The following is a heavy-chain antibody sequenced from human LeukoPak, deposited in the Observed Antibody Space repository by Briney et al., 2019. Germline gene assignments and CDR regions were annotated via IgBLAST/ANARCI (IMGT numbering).Heavy chain of an antibody. CDR1: GFTFSSYA. CDR3: AKDGRGYYYDSSGYYGTDFDY. CDR2: ISGSGGST. D-gene: IGHD3-22*01. J-gene: IGHJ4*02. Sequence: GGSPRLSCAASGFTFSSYAMSWVRQAPEKGLEWVSAISGSGGSTYYADSVKGRFTISRDNSKNTLYLQMNSLRAEDTAVYYCAKDGRGYYYDSSGYYGTDFDYWGQGTLVTVSS. V-gene: IGHV3-23*01.